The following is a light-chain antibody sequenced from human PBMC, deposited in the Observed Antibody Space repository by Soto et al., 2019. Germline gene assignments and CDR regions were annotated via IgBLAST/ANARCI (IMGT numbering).Light chain of an antibody. Sequence: QSALTQPASVSGSPGQSITISCTGTSSDVGAYNYVSLYQQHPGKAPTFMIYEVSNRPSGVSNRFSGSKSGNTASLTISGLQAEDEADYYCSSYTTSSTTVFGGGTKLTVL. J-gene: IGLJ3*02. CDR3: SSYTTSSTTV. CDR2: EVS. V-gene: IGLV2-14*01. CDR1: SSDVGAYNY.